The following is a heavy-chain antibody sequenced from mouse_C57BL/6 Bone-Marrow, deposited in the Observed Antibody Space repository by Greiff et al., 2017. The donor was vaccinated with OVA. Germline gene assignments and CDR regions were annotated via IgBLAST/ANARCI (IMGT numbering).Heavy chain of an antibody. Sequence: QVQLQQPGAELVRPGSSVKLSCTASGYTFTSYCIDWVQQRPGQGLEWIGNIYPSDSETHYNPPFKDKATLPVDTSSSTDYMQISSLTSEDCAVYYCARWSWFADWGKGTMVTVSA. V-gene: IGHV1-61*01. CDR3: ARWSWFAD. CDR2: IYPSDSET. J-gene: IGHJ3*01. CDR1: GYTFTSYC.